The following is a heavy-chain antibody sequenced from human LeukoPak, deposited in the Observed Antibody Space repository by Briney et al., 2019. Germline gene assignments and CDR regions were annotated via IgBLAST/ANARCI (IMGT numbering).Heavy chain of an antibody. CDR3: AKGGCSGGSCYSDY. J-gene: IGHJ4*02. D-gene: IGHD2-15*01. CDR1: GFTFDDYA. CDR2: ISWNSGSI. Sequence: QSGGPLRLSCAASGFTFDDYAMHWVRQAPGKGLEWVSGISWNSGSIGYADSVKGRFTISRDNAKNSLYLQMNSLRAEDMALYYCAKGGCSGGSCYSDYWGQGTLVTVSS. V-gene: IGHV3-9*03.